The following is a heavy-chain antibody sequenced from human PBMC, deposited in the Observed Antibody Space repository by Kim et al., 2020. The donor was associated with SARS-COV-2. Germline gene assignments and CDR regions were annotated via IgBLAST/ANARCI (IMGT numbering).Heavy chain of an antibody. V-gene: IGHV3-23*01. D-gene: IGHD3-22*01. Sequence: STYYADPGKGRFTISGDNSKNTLYLQMNSLRAEDTAVYYCAKGCSGYLDYWGQGTLVTVSS. CDR3: AKGCSGYLDY. J-gene: IGHJ4*02. CDR2: ST.